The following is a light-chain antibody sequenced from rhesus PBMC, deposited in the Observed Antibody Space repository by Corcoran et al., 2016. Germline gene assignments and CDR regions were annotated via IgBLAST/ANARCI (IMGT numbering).Light chain of an antibody. J-gene: IGKJ3*01. CDR1: QSVSSY. V-gene: IGKV3-31*02. Sequence: EIVMTQSPATLSLSPGETATISCRTSQSVSSYVAWYQQKPGQAPRLLIYGASSRATGIPDRFSGSGSGTDFTLTISSLEPEDFAVYYCQETSNLSLTFGPGTKLDIK. CDR3: QETSNLSLT. CDR2: GAS.